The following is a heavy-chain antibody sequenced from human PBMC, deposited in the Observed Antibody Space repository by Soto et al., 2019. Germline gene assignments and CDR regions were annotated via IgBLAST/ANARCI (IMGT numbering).Heavy chain of an antibody. CDR2: IYYSGST. CDR1: GGSISSYY. V-gene: IGHV4-59*01. D-gene: IGHD1-1*01. CDR3: ARGVGGTGTDN. J-gene: IGHJ4*02. Sequence: SETLSLTCTVSGGSISSYYWSWIRQPPGKGLEWIGYIYYSGSTNYNPSLKSRVTISVDTSKNQFPLKLSSVTAADTAVYYCARGVGGTGTDNWGQGTLVTVSS.